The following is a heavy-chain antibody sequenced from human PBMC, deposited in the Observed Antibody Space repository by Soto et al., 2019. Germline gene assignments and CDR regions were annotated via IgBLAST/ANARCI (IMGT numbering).Heavy chain of an antibody. V-gene: IGHV3-15*07. J-gene: IGHJ4*02. CDR1: GFTFSNTW. CDR2: IKSTTDGGTT. Sequence: EVQLVESGGGLVKPGGSLRLSCAASGFTFSNTWMNWVRQAPGKGLEWVGRIKSTTDGGTTDYAAPVKGRFTISRDDSKNTLFLQMKSLKTEDTAVYYCTTDDLVDDWGQGTLVSVSS. D-gene: IGHD2-21*01. CDR3: TTDDLVDD.